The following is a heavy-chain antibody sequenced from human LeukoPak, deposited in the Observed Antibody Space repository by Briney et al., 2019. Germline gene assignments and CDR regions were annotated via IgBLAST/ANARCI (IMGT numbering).Heavy chain of an antibody. Sequence: GGSLRLSCAASGFTFSSYGMHWVRQAPGKGLEWVAVIWYDGSNKYYADSVKGRFTISRDNSKNTLYLQLNSLRAEDTAVYYCARDGDGMTTVTSGFDYWGQGTLVTVSS. CDR2: IWYDGSNK. CDR1: GFTFSSYG. V-gene: IGHV3-33*01. D-gene: IGHD4-17*01. J-gene: IGHJ4*02. CDR3: ARDGDGMTTVTSGFDY.